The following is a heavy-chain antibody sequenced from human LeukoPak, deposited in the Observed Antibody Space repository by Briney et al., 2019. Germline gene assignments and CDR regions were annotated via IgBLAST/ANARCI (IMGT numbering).Heavy chain of an antibody. D-gene: IGHD3-3*01. J-gene: IGHJ5*02. V-gene: IGHV4-38-2*01. Sequence: SETLSLTCAVSGYSISSGYYWGWIRQPPGKGLEWIGSIYHSGSTYYNPSLKSRVTISVDTSKNQFSLKLSSVTAADTAVYYCARQQLNTIFGVVIIPGSSNWFDPWGQGTLVTVSS. CDR2: IYHSGST. CDR1: GYSISSGYY. CDR3: ARQQLNTIFGVVIIPGSSNWFDP.